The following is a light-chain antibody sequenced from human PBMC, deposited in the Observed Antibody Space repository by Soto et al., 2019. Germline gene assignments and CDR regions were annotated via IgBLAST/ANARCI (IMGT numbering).Light chain of an antibody. CDR3: QQLNSYPSSA. V-gene: IGKV1-9*01. Sequence: IQLTQSPSSLSASVGDRVTITCRASQGISSYLAWYQQKPGKAPKLLIYAASTLQSGVPSRFSGSGSGTDFSLTIRILQPEDFATYYCQQLNSYPSSAFGGGTKVQIK. CDR2: AAS. J-gene: IGKJ4*01. CDR1: QGISSY.